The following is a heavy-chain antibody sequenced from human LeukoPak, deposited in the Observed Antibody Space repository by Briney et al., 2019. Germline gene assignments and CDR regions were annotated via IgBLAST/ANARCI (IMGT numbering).Heavy chain of an antibody. V-gene: IGHV4-34*01. J-gene: IGHJ5*02. CDR3: ARGRLGYSSGWYDFGVNNWFDP. Sequence: PGGSLRLSCTASGLTFSTSGFNWVRQPPGKGLEWIGEINHSGSTNYNPSLKSRVTISVDTSKNQFSLKLSSVTAADTAVYYCARGRLGYSSGWYDFGVNNWFDPWGQGTLVTVSS. D-gene: IGHD6-19*01. CDR1: GLTFSTSG. CDR2: INHSGST.